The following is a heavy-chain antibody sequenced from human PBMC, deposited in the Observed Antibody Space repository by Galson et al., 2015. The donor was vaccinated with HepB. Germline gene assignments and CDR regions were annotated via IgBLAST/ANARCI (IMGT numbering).Heavy chain of an antibody. J-gene: IGHJ6*01. CDR1: GFTFSYHG. CDR3: ARDLGGVDGDGLDV. D-gene: IGHD5-24*01. CDR2: IWSDGRNE. Sequence: SLRLSCAESGFTFSYHGMHWVRQAPGKGLEWVAVIWSDGRNEQYADSVKGRFTISRDNSKKTLYLQMNSLRDDDTAVYYCARDLGGVDGDGLDVWGQGSAVTVSS. V-gene: IGHV3-33*01.